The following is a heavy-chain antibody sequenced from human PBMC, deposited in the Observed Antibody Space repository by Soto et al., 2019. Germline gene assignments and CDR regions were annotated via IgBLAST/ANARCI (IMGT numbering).Heavy chain of an antibody. V-gene: IGHV1-69*02. D-gene: IGHD5-18*01. CDR3: ANRGYSYGFVIY. CDR1: EGTFSSYT. Sequence: QVQLVQSGAEVMKPGSSVKVSCKATEGTFSSYTFSWVRQAPGQALECIGRIIHMLGITNYAQKFQGRVTITADKSTSKAYMDVSSLRSEATAVYYCANRGYSYGFVIYWGEGTLVPVSS. CDR2: IIHMLGIT. J-gene: IGHJ4*02.